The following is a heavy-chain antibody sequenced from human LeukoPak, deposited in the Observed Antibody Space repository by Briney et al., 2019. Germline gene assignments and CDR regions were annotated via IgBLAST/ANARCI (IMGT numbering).Heavy chain of an antibody. Sequence: GGSLRLSCAASGFPFDDYAMHWVRQASGKGLEWVSGISWNSGSTGYADSVKGRFTISRDNAKNSLYLQMNSLRAEDTAVYYCARGTAISGSITGTTYFFDYWGQGTLVTVSS. CDR3: ARGTAISGSITGTTYFFDY. D-gene: IGHD1-20*01. CDR1: GFPFDDYA. V-gene: IGHV3-9*01. CDR2: ISWNSGST. J-gene: IGHJ4*02.